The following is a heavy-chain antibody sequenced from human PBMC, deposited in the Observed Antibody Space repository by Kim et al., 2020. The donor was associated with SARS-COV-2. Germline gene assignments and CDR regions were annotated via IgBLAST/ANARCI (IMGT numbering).Heavy chain of an antibody. CDR1: GGSFSGYY. Sequence: SETLSLTCAVYGGSFSGYYWSWIRQPPGKGLEWIGEINHSGSTNYNPSLKSRVTIPVDTSNNQFSLKLSSVTAADTAVYYCARGQGGIAVAIRAFAHAFDIWGQGTMVTVSS. CDR2: INHSGST. V-gene: IGHV4-34*01. D-gene: IGHD6-19*01. J-gene: IGHJ3*02. CDR3: ARGQGGIAVAIRAFAHAFDI.